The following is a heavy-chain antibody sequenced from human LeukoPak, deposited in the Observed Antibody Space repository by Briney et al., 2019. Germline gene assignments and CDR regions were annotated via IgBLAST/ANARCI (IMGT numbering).Heavy chain of an antibody. CDR2: INPNSGGT. CDR3: ARDRVAGTVDY. CDR1: GYTFTGYY. D-gene: IGHD6-19*01. Sequence: ASVKVSCKASGYTFTGYYMHWVRQAPGQGLEWMGWINPNSGGTNYAQKLQGRVTMTTGTSTSTAYMELRSLRSDDTAVYYCARDRVAGTVDYWGQGTLVTVSS. V-gene: IGHV1-2*02. J-gene: IGHJ4*02.